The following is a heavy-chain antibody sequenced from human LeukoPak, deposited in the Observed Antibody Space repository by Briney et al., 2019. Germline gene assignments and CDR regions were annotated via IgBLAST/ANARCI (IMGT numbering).Heavy chain of an antibody. V-gene: IGHV1-8*03. CDR3: ARRGLVAGIYDLVYGFDL. CDR1: GYSFTTFH. D-gene: IGHD3/OR15-3a*01. Sequence: ASVKVSCKAAGYSFTTFHINWVRQAPGQGPEWMGWVNPDTGNTGFSQKFQGRVTITQNSSVTTVYMELSSLTSEDTAVYYCARRGLVAGIYDLVYGFDLWGQGTMVTVSS. CDR2: VNPDTGNT. J-gene: IGHJ3*01.